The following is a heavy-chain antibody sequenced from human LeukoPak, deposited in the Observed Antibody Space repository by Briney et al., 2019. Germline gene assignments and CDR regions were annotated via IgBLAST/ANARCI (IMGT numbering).Heavy chain of an antibody. CDR2: IYTSGGT. V-gene: IGHV4-4*07. CDR3: AREVDGYNRGGAFDI. J-gene: IGHJ3*02. D-gene: IGHD5-24*01. CDR1: GGSISSYY. Sequence: PETLSLTCTVSGGSISSYYWSWIRQPAGKGLEWIGRIYTSGGTNYNPSLKSRVTISVDTSKNQFSLKLSSVTAADTAVYYCAREVDGYNRGGAFDIWGQGTMVTVSS.